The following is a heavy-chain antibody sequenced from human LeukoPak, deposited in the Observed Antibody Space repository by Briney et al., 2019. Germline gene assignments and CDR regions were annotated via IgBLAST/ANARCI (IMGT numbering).Heavy chain of an antibody. CDR3: ATSGDTNPSYYYYYYMDV. D-gene: IGHD7-27*01. CDR2: INPSGGST. J-gene: IGHJ6*03. V-gene: IGHV1-46*01. CDR1: GYTFTSYY. Sequence: GASVKVSCKASGYTFTSYYMHWVRQARGQGLDWVGIINPSGGSTSYVQKFQGRVTMTRDMSTSTVYMELSSLRSEDTAVYYCATSGDTNPSYYYYYYMDVWGKGTTVTVSS.